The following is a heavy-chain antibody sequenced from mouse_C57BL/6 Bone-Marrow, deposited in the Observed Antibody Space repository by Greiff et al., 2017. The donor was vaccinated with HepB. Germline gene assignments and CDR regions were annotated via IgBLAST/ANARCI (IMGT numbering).Heavy chain of an antibody. CDR3: ARDYPYYAMDY. CDR1: GFTFSSYA. J-gene: IGHJ4*01. V-gene: IGHV5-4*01. CDR2: ISDGGSYT. Sequence: EVNVEESGGGLVKPGGSLKLSCAASGFTFSSYAMSWVRQTPEKRLEWVATISDGGSYTYYPDNVKGRFTISRDNAKNNLYLQMSHLKSEDTAMYYCARDYPYYAMDYWGQGTSVTVSA.